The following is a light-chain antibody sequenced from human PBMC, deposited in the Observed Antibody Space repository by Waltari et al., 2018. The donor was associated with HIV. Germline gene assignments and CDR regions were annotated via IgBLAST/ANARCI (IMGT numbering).Light chain of an antibody. Sequence: EIVMTQSPATLSGSPGERVTLSCRASQSVSSSYLAWYQQKPGQAPRLLIYGASSRATGIPDRFSGSGSGTDFTLTISRLEPEDFAVYYCQQYGSSPLTFGGGTKVEIK. V-gene: IGKV3-20*01. CDR1: QSVSSSY. CDR2: GAS. J-gene: IGKJ4*01. CDR3: QQYGSSPLT.